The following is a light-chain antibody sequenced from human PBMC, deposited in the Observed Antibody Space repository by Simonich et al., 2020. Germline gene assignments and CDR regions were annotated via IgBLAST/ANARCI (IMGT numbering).Light chain of an antibody. CDR1: QGIRSW. CDR2: KAS. V-gene: IGKV1-5*03. CDR3: QQYNSYSRT. J-gene: IGKJ1*01. Sequence: DIQMTQSPSTLSASVGDRVTITCRASQGIRSWLAWYQQKPGKVPKLLIFKASSLESGVPSRFSGSGSGTEFTLTISSLQPDDFATYYCQQYNSYSRTFGQGTKVEIK.